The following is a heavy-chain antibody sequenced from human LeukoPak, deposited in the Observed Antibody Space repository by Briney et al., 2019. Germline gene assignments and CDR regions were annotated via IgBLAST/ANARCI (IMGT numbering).Heavy chain of an antibody. CDR2: IYTSGST. CDR1: GGSINSGSYY. D-gene: IGHD3-22*01. V-gene: IGHV4-61*02. J-gene: IGHJ3*02. CDR3: ARDLYYYDSSGYYLWGFDI. Sequence: PSETLSLTCNVSGGSINSGSYYWSCIRQPAGKGLEWIGRIYTSGSTNYNPSLKSRVTISVDTSKNQFSLKLSSVTAADTAVYYCARDLYYYDSSGYYLWGFDIWGQGTMVTVSS.